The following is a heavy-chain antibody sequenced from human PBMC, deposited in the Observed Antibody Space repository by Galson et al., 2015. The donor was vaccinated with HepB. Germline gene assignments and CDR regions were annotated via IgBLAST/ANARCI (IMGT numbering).Heavy chain of an antibody. Sequence: SLRLSCAASGFTFSSYGMHWVRQAPGKGLEWVAVISYDGSNKYYADSVKGRFTISRDNSKNTLYLQMNSLRAEDTAVYYCAKDHGQRLAPSGPDFDYWGQGTLVTVSS. V-gene: IGHV3-30*18. CDR3: AKDHGQRLAPSGPDFDY. CDR1: GFTFSSYG. D-gene: IGHD6-25*01. CDR2: ISYDGSNK. J-gene: IGHJ4*02.